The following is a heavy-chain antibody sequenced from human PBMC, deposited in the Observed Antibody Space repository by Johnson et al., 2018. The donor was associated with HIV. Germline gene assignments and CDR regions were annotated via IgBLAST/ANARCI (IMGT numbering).Heavy chain of an antibody. D-gene: IGHD6-19*01. CDR1: GFTFSSYW. Sequence: EVQLVESGGGLVQPGGSLRLSCAASGFTFSSYWMSWVRQAPGKGLEWVANIKQDGSEKYYVDSVKGRFTISRDNAKNLLYLQMNSLRAEDTAVYYCARDGYSSGWYGNDAFDIWGQGTMVTVSS. CDR3: ARDGYSSGWYGNDAFDI. CDR2: IKQDGSEK. V-gene: IGHV3-7*01. J-gene: IGHJ3*02.